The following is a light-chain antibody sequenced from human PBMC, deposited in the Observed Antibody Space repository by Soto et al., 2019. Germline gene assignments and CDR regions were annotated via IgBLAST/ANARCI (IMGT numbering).Light chain of an antibody. CDR1: RSVSSW. V-gene: IGKV1-5*01. CDR2: DAS. J-gene: IGKJ1*01. CDR3: QQYDSYSWT. Sequence: DTPMTQSPSTLSGSIGDRVTITCRASRSVSSWVAWYQQKPGKAPKLLISDASDLERGVPSRFSGKGSGTEFTLTISSLQPEDFATYYCQQYDSYSWTFGQGTKVEIK.